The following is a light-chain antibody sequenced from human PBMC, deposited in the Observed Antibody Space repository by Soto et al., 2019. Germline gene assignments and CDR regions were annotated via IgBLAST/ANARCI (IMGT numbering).Light chain of an antibody. CDR3: AAWDATLNAVV. J-gene: IGLJ2*01. CDR1: SSNIGSNT. V-gene: IGLV1-44*01. Sequence: QSVLTQPPSASGTPGQRVTISCSGSSSNIGSNTVNWYQQLPGTAPKLLIYKNDRRPSGVPDRFSGSKSSTSASLAISGLQSEDEADYYCAAWDATLNAVVFGGGTQLTVL. CDR2: KND.